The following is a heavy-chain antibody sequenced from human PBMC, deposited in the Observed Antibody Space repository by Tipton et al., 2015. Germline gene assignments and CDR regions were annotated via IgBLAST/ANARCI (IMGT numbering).Heavy chain of an antibody. Sequence: GLVKPSQTLSLTCAISGDSVSSNSAAWNWIRQSPSRGLEWLGRTYYRSKWYNDYAVSVKSRITINPDTSKNQFSLQLTSVTAADTAVYYCARRKSGGSTAARPGGNGLDVWGRGTTVTVSS. D-gene: IGHD6-6*01. CDR1: GDSVSSNSAA. CDR2: TYYRSKWYN. J-gene: IGHJ6*02. CDR3: ARRKSGGSTAARPGGNGLDV. V-gene: IGHV6-1*01.